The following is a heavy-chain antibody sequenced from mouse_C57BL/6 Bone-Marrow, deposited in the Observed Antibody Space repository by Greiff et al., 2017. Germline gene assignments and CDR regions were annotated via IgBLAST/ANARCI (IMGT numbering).Heavy chain of an antibody. CDR1: GYTFTSYG. D-gene: IGHD6-1*01. CDR2: IYPRRGNT. V-gene: IGHV1-81*01. CDR3: ARENSLYPAWFAD. J-gene: IGHJ3*01. Sequence: QVQLQQSGAELARPGASVKLSCKASGYTFTSYGISWVKQRTGQGLEWIGEIYPRRGNTYYNEKFKGKATLTADKSSSTAYMELRSLTSEDSAVYFCARENSLYPAWFADWGQGTLVTVSA.